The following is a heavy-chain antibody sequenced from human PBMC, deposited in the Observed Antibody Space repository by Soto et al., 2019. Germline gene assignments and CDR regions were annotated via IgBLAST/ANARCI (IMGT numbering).Heavy chain of an antibody. V-gene: IGHV3-30-3*01. Sequence: PGGSLRLSCAASGFTFSSYAMHWVRQAPGKGLEWVAVISYDGSNKYYADSVKGRFTISRDNSKNTLYLQMNSLRAEDTAVYYCARDLRLRDFDWLRSITNWFDPWGQGTLVTVSS. CDR3: ARDLRLRDFDWLRSITNWFDP. J-gene: IGHJ5*02. D-gene: IGHD3-9*01. CDR2: ISYDGSNK. CDR1: GFTFSSYA.